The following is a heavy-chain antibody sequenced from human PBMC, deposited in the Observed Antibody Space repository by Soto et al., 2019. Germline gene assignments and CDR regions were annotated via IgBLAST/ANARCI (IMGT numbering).Heavy chain of an antibody. CDR1: DASIDSYY. CDR3: AGDIRSGSYRFDY. Sequence: SETLSLTCTVSDASIDSYYWSWIRQPPGRGLEWIGYIYDTGRTTYNPSLKSRLTISLDRSKNQFSLKLTSMTAADTAIYFCAGDIRSGSYRFDYWGQGILVTVSS. D-gene: IGHD1-26*01. CDR2: IYDTGRT. J-gene: IGHJ4*02. V-gene: IGHV4-4*09.